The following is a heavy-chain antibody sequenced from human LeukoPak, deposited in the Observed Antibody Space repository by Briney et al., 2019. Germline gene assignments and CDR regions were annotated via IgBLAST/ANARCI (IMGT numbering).Heavy chain of an antibody. CDR2: INHSGST. CDR1: GGSFSGYY. D-gene: IGHD3-3*01. V-gene: IGHV4-34*01. Sequence: SETLSLTCAVYGGSFSGYYWSWIRQPPGKGLEWIGEINHSGSTNYNPSLKSRVTISVDTSKNQFSLKLSSVAAADTAVYYCARVPYYDFWSRKYYFDYWGQGTLVTVSS. CDR3: ARVPYYDFWSRKYYFDY. J-gene: IGHJ4*02.